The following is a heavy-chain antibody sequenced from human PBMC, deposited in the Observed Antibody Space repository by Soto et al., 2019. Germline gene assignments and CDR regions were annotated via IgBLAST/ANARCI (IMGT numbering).Heavy chain of an antibody. V-gene: IGHV1-2*02. CDR2: INPDSGAT. CDR1: GYTFTGYY. CDR3: ARGDFGTGGWPFPYFDY. J-gene: IGHJ4*02. D-gene: IGHD2-8*02. Sequence: LVQSGPDMKRPGASLKVSCKASGYTFTGYYIHWVRQAPGQGLEWMGWINPDSGATNYAQNFQGRVTLTSDTSINTASMDLTSLTSDDTAVYYCARGDFGTGGWPFPYFDYWGQGTLVIVSS.